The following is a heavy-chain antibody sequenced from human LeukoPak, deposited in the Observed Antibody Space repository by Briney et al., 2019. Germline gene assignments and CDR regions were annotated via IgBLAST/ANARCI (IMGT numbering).Heavy chain of an antibody. V-gene: IGHV3-7*01. CDR2: IKEDGSKK. CDR1: GFTFRNYW. CDR3: ERDFDG. J-gene: IGHJ4*02. Sequence: GGSLRLSCAASGFTFRNYWMSWVRQAPGKGLEWVANIKEDGSKKLCGDSVKGRFTISRRNAKNSLYLQMNSLRVEDTAVYDCERDFDGWGQGTMVTVS.